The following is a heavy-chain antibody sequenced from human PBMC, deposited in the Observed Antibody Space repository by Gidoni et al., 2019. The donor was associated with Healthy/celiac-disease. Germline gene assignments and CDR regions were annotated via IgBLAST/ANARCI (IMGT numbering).Heavy chain of an antibody. J-gene: IGHJ4*02. CDR3: ARDLDEGLYYFDY. D-gene: IGHD2-21*02. CDR2: ISSSSSYI. Sequence: EVQLVESGGGLVKPGGSLRLSCAASGFTFSSYSMNWVRQAPGKGLEWVSSISSSSSYIYYADSVKGRFTISRDNAKNSLYLQMNSLRAEDTAVYYCARDLDEGLYYFDYWGQGTLVTVSS. CDR1: GFTFSSYS. V-gene: IGHV3-21*01.